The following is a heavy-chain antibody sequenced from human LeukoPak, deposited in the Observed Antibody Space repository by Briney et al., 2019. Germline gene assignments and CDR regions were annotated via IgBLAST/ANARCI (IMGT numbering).Heavy chain of an antibody. D-gene: IGHD4-17*01. Sequence: SETLSLTCTVSGGSISSYYWSWLRQHPGKGLEWIGYIYYSGRTNYNPSLKSRVTISVDTSKNHFSLKLSSVTAADTAVYYCARAEDYGDYSSRAFDIWGQGTMVTVSS. V-gene: IGHV4-59*01. CDR3: ARAEDYGDYSSRAFDI. J-gene: IGHJ3*02. CDR1: GGSISSYY. CDR2: IYYSGRT.